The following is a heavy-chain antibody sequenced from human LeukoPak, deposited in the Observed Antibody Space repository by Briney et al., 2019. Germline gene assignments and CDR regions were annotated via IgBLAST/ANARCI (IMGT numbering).Heavy chain of an antibody. D-gene: IGHD2-2*01. J-gene: IGHJ5*02. Sequence: ASVKVSCKASGYTFTGYYMHWVRQAPGQGLEWMGWINPNSGGTNYAQKFQGRVTMTRDTSISTAYMELSRLRSDDTAVYYYARAPGYCSSTSCQSRIWFDPWGQGTLVTVSS. CDR3: ARAPGYCSSTSCQSRIWFDP. CDR1: GYTFTGYY. V-gene: IGHV1-2*02. CDR2: INPNSGGT.